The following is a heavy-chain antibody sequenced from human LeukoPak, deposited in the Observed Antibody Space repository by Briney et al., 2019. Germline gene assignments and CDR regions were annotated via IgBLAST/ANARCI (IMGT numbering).Heavy chain of an antibody. J-gene: IGHJ4*02. D-gene: IGHD6-19*01. CDR1: DGSISSSSYY. V-gene: IGHV4-39*01. CDR3: ARRRYIAVAGNFDY. Sequence: PSETLSLTCIVSDGSISSSSYYWGWIRQPPGKGLEWIGNLFYTGETFYNPSLNSRVTISVDTSKNQFSLKLSSVTAADTAVYYCARRRYIAVAGNFDYWGQGTLVTVSS. CDR2: LFYTGET.